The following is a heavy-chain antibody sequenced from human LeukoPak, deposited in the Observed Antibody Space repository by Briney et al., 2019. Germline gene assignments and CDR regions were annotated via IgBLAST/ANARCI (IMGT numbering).Heavy chain of an antibody. CDR2: ISAYNGNT. CDR3: ARDPRALRLGELSLFDY. CDR1: GYTFTSYG. J-gene: IGHJ4*02. Sequence: ASVKVSCKASGYTFTSYGISWVRQAPGQGLEWMGWISAYNGNTNYAQKLQGRVTMTTDTSTSTAYMELRSLRSDDTAVYYCARDPRALRLGELSLFDYWGQGTLVTVSS. D-gene: IGHD3-16*02. V-gene: IGHV1-18*01.